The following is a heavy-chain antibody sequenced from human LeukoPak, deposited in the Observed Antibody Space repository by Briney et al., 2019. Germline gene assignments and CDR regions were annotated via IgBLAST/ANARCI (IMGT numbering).Heavy chain of an antibody. J-gene: IGHJ6*02. Sequence: GGSLRLSCAASGFTVSSNYMSWVRQAPGKGLEWVSVIYSGGSTYYADSVKGRFTIPRDNSKDTLYLQMNSLRVEDTAVYYCARAPYDYLWGSYRPPMDVWGQGTTVTVSS. CDR1: GFTVSSNY. D-gene: IGHD3-16*02. CDR3: ARAPYDYLWGSYRPPMDV. V-gene: IGHV3-66*01. CDR2: IYSGGST.